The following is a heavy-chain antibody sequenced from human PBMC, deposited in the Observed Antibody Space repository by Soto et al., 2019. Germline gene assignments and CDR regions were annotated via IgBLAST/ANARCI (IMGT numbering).Heavy chain of an antibody. CDR2: ISAYNGNT. Sequence: RASVKVSCKASGYTFTSYGISWLRQAPGQGLAWMGWISAYNGNTNYAQKLQGRVTMTTDTSTSTAYMELRSLRSDDTAVYYCARGKRITMVRGVRAGGWFDPWGQGTLVTVSS. D-gene: IGHD3-10*01. CDR3: ARGKRITMVRGVRAGGWFDP. CDR1: GYTFTSYG. J-gene: IGHJ5*02. V-gene: IGHV1-18*04.